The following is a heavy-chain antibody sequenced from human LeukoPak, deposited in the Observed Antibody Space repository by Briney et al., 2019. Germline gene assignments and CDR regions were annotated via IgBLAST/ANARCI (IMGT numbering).Heavy chain of an antibody. V-gene: IGHV4-39*07. CDR3: AREQYYDLWSGYQEDDAFDI. CDR1: GGSISSSSYY. CDR2: IYYSGST. D-gene: IGHD3-3*01. J-gene: IGHJ3*02. Sequence: SETLSLTCTVSGGSISSSSYYWGWIRQPPGKGLEWIGSIYYSGSTYYNPSLKSRVTISVDTSKNQFSLKLSSVTAADTAVYYCAREQYYDLWSGYQEDDAFDIWGQGTMVTVSS.